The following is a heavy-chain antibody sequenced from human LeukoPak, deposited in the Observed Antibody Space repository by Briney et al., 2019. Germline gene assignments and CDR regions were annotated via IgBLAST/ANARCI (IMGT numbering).Heavy chain of an antibody. CDR3: ARDQHKNYYDSSGYYRDHAFDI. Sequence: GGSLRLSCAASGFTFNSYEMNWVRQAPGKGLEWVSYISSSGTMYYPDPMKGRFTISRDNAKNSLYLQMNSLRGEDTAVYFCARDQHKNYYDSSGYYRDHAFDIWGQGTMVTVSS. V-gene: IGHV3-48*03. D-gene: IGHD3-22*01. J-gene: IGHJ3*02. CDR2: ISSSGTM. CDR1: GFTFNSYE.